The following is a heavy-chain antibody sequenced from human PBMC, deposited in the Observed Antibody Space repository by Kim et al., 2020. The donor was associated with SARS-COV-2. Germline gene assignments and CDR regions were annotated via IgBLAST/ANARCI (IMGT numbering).Heavy chain of an antibody. V-gene: IGHV3-73*01. CDR2: IRTRSKDYAT. Sequence: GGSLRLSCAASGFIFSDSAVHWVRQASGKGPEWVGRIRTRSKDYATVYAASVAGRFTISRDDSGNTAFLEMNNVKTEDTAMYYCTIPVDVSGYYAFDFWGQGTQVIVSS. D-gene: IGHD3-3*01. CDR1: GFIFSDSA. J-gene: IGHJ4*02. CDR3: TIPVDVSGYYAFDF.